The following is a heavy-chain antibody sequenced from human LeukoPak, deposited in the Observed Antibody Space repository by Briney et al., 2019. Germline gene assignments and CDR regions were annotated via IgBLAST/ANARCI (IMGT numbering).Heavy chain of an antibody. CDR1: GGTFSSYA. Sequence: ASVKVSCKASGGTFSSYAISWVRQAPGQGLEWMGGIIPIFGTANYAQKFQDRVTITADESTSTAYMELSSLRSEDTAVYYCARGGYGDHYTPFDYWGQGTLVTVSS. CDR3: ARGGYGDHYTPFDY. CDR2: IIPIFGTA. V-gene: IGHV1-69*13. D-gene: IGHD4-17*01. J-gene: IGHJ4*02.